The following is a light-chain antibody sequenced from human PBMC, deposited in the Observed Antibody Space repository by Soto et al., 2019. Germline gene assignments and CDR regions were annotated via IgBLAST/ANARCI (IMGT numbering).Light chain of an antibody. CDR1: QSINNW. Sequence: DIQMTQSPSTLSASVGDRVSITCRASQSINNWLAWYQQKPGKAPELLIFDASSLEGGVPSRFSGSGSGSEFTLTISSLQPDDFATYYCQHYNTYSGAFGGGTKVELK. CDR3: QHYNTYSGA. J-gene: IGKJ4*01. V-gene: IGKV1-5*01. CDR2: DAS.